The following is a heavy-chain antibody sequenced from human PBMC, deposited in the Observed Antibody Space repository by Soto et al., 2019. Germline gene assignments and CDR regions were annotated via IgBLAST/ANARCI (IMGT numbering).Heavy chain of an antibody. J-gene: IGHJ3*02. D-gene: IGHD5-18*01. CDR3: ARERYSYGYHDAFDI. CDR2: IYYSGST. V-gene: IGHV4-59*01. Sequence: SETLSLTCTVSGDSISSYYWSWIRQPPGKGLEWIGYIYYSGSTNYNPSLKSRVTISVDTSKNQFSLKLSSVTAADTAVYYCARERYSYGYHDAFDIWGQGTMVTVSS. CDR1: GDSISSYY.